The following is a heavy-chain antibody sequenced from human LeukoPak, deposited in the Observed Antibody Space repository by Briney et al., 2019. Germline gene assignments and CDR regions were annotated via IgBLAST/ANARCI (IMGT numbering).Heavy chain of an antibody. CDR1: GYTFTSNY. V-gene: IGHV1-46*01. CDR2: INPSGGST. D-gene: IGHD2-15*01. J-gene: IGHJ4*02. CDR3: ARAWAFCSGGSCYSNYFDY. Sequence: ASVKVSCKASGYTFTSNYIHWVRQAPGQGLEWMGIINPSGGSTSYAQKFQGRVTMTRDTSTSTVYMELSSLRSEDTAVYYCARAWAFCSGGSCYSNYFDYWGQGTLVTVSS.